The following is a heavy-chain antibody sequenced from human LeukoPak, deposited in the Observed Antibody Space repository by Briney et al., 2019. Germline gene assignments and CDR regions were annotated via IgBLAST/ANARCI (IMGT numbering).Heavy chain of an antibody. J-gene: IGHJ6*02. CDR1: GFTVSSNY. CDR3: ARALVVPAAIRYYGMDV. CDR2: IYSGGST. D-gene: IGHD2-2*01. V-gene: IGHV3-53*01. Sequence: PGGSLRLSCAASGFTVSSNYMRWVRQAPGKGLEWVSVIYSGGSTYYADSVKGRFTISRDNSKNTLYLQMNSLRAEDTAVYYCARALVVPAAIRYYGMDVWGQGTTVTVSS.